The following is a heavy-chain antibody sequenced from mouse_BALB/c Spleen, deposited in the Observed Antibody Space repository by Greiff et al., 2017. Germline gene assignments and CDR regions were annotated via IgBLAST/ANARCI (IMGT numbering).Heavy chain of an antibody. V-gene: IGHV5-9-4*01. D-gene: IGHD2-1*01. CDR1: GFTFSSYA. Sequence: EVKVVESGGGLVKPGGSLKLSCAASGFTFSSYAMSWVRQSPEKRLEWVAEISSGGSYTYYPDTVTGRFTISRDNAKNTLYLEMSSLRSEDTAMYYCARDHYGNFFYAMDYWGQGTSVTVSS. CDR3: ARDHYGNFFYAMDY. J-gene: IGHJ4*01. CDR2: ISSGGSYT.